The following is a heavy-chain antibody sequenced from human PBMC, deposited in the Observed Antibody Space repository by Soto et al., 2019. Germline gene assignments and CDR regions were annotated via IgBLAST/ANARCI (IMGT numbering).Heavy chain of an antibody. J-gene: IGHJ4*02. CDR3: AKDDFCSSTSCYDGGDY. CDR1: GFTFSSYA. CDR2: ISGSGGST. Sequence: EVQLLESGGGLVQPGGSLRLSCAASGFTFSSYAMSWVRQAPGKGLEWVSAISGSGGSTYYADSVKGRFTISRDNSKNTLYRQMNSLRAEDTAVYYCAKDDFCSSTSCYDGGDYWGQRTLVTVSS. D-gene: IGHD2-2*01. V-gene: IGHV3-23*01.